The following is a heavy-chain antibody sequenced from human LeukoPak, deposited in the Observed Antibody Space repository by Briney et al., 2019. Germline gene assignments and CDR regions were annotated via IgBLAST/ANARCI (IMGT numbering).Heavy chain of an antibody. CDR2: IIPIFGTA. J-gene: IGHJ6*03. Sequence: ASVKVSCKASGGTFSSYAISWVRQAPGQGLEWMGGIIPIFGTANYAQKFQGRVTITADESTSTAYMELSSLRSEDTAVYYCARVGQYYYDSSGYAPPHYYYYYYMDVWGQGTLVTVSS. V-gene: IGHV1-69*13. CDR1: GGTFSSYA. CDR3: ARVGQYYYDSSGYAPPHYYYYYYMDV. D-gene: IGHD3-22*01.